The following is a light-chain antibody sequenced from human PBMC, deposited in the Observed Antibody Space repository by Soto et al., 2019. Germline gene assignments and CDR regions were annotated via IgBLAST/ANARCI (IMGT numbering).Light chain of an antibody. Sequence: EITMTQSPGTLSVSPGERATHTCRASQSVSSYLAWYQQKPGQAPRLLIYGASTRATGIPARFSGSGSGTEFTLTISSLQSEDFAVYYCQQYSNWPPFTFGQGTKLEIK. V-gene: IGKV3-15*01. CDR1: QSVSSY. J-gene: IGKJ2*01. CDR3: QQYSNWPPFT. CDR2: GAS.